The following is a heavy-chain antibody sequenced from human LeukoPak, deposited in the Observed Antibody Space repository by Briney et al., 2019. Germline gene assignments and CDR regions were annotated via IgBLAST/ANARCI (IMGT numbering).Heavy chain of an antibody. J-gene: IGHJ4*02. V-gene: IGHV1-69*04. D-gene: IGHD4-17*01. CDR2: IIPILGIA. CDR3: AREPHYGDAYYFDY. Sequence: SVKVSCKASGGTFSSYAISWVRQAPGQGLEWMGRIIPILGIANYAQKFQGRVTITADKSTSTAYMELSSLRSEDTAVYYCAREPHYGDAYYFDYWGQGTLVTVSS. CDR1: GGTFSSYA.